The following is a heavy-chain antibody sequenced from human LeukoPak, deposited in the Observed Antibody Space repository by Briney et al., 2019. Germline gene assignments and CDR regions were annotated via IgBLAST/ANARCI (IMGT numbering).Heavy chain of an antibody. CDR1: GYTFTDYY. D-gene: IGHD3-3*01. V-gene: IGHV1-69-2*01. J-gene: IGHJ4*02. Sequence: ASVKVSCKASGYTFTDYYMHWVQQAPGKGLEWMGLVDPEDGETIYAEKFQGRVTITAGTSTDTAYMELSSLRSEDTAVYYCATDRAIFGVVISVGYWGQGTLVTVSS. CDR3: ATDRAIFGVVISVGY. CDR2: VDPEDGET.